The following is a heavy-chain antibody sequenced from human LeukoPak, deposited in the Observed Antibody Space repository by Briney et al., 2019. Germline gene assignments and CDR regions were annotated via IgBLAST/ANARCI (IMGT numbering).Heavy chain of an antibody. CDR1: GYSFNSYW. Sequence: GESLKISCKGSGYSFNSYWIGWVRQMPGQGLEGMGIINPGDSDTRYRPSFQGQVTISADKSISTAYLQWSSLKASDTAMYYCARLRIVAVGPDFWGQGTLVTVSS. D-gene: IGHD6-13*01. V-gene: IGHV5-51*01. CDR3: ARLRIVAVGPDF. J-gene: IGHJ4*02. CDR2: INPGDSDT.